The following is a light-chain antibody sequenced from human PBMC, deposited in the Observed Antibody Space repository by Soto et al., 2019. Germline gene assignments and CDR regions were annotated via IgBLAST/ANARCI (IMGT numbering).Light chain of an antibody. CDR1: QGITNS. CDR3: QRYNSAPFT. V-gene: IGKV1-27*01. J-gene: IGKJ3*01. Sequence: DIQMTQSPSSLSASVGDRVTITCRASQGITNSLAWYQQKPGKIPKLMIYAASTLQSGFTSQFSGSASGTDFTLAISSLQPEDVATYYCQRYNSAPFTFGPATKVDIK. CDR2: AAS.